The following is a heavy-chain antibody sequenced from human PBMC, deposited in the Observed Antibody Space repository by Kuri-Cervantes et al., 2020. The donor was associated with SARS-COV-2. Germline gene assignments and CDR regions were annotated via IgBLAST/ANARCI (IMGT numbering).Heavy chain of an antibody. V-gene: IGHV3-30*03. J-gene: IGHJ3*02. D-gene: IGHD1-26*01. Sequence: GGSLRLSCAASGFRFSSYGMHWVRQAPGKGLEWVALISYDGNEYYADSVRGRFTISRDNSKNTLYLQLNNLRTEDTAVYYCAGFPEWELLPFDIWGQGTMVTVSS. CDR3: AGFPEWELLPFDI. CDR2: ISYDGNE. CDR1: GFRFSSYG.